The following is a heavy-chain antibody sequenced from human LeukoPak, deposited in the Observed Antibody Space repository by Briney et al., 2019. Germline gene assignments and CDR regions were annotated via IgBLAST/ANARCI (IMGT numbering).Heavy chain of an antibody. V-gene: IGHV3-23*01. CDR2: TSSSDAGT. D-gene: IGHD2-21*01. Sequence: GGSLRLSCAASGFTLSTYAMSWVRQTPGKGLEWVAATSSSDAGTYHADSVRGRFTISRDNSKNTRYLQMNSLRAEDAAVYFCAKAPVTSCRGAYCYPFDSWGQGTLVTVSS. CDR3: AKAPVTSCRGAYCYPFDS. CDR1: GFTLSTYA. J-gene: IGHJ4*02.